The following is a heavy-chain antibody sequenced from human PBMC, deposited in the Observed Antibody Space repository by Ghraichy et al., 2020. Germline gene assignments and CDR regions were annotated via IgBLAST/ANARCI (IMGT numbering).Heavy chain of an antibody. D-gene: IGHD2-2*01. V-gene: IGHV4-59*01. Sequence: SETLSLTCSVSGGSMSGYYWSWIRQPPGKGPEWIGYIYSNGNAHYHPSLENRATISIDMSNNQFSLKLRSVTSADTAVYYCAKAGNAYYFDYWGQGTLVTVSP. CDR2: IYSNGNA. J-gene: IGHJ4*02. CDR1: GGSMSGYY. CDR3: AKAGNAYYFDY.